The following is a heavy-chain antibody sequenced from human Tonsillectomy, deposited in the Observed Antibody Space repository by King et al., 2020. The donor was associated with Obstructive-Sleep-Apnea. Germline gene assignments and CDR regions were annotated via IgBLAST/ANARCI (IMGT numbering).Heavy chain of an antibody. Sequence: VQLVESGGGLVQPGGSLRLSCAASGFTFSSYSMNWVRQAPGKGGEGGLYITSSSNTIYYADSVRGRFTISRDNAKNSLYLQMNSLRAEDTAVYYCARDSGDSGYDSRPIWGQGILVTVSS. V-gene: IGHV3-48*04. J-gene: IGHJ4*02. D-gene: IGHD5-12*01. CDR3: ARDSGDSGYDSRPI. CDR1: GFTFSSYS. CDR2: ITSSSNTI.